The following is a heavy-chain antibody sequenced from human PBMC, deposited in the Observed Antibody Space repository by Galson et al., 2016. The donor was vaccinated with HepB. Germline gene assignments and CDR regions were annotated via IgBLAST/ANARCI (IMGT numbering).Heavy chain of an antibody. D-gene: IGHD3-10*01. CDR3: ARPRINTQGFYFDH. V-gene: IGHV4-39*07. CDR2: IAQSGST. Sequence: SETLSLTCSVSGGSISSSSYYWGWIRQPPGKGLEWIGTIAQSGSTYYNPSLKSRVTTSLDTSKNHFSLRLSSVTAADTAVYYCARPRINTQGFYFDHWGQGTLVTVSS. J-gene: IGHJ4*02. CDR1: GGSISSSSYY.